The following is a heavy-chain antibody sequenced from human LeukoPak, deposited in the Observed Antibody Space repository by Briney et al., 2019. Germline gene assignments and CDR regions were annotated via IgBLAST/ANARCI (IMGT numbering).Heavy chain of an antibody. CDR3: ARVGPRMAVAGTGYFDY. CDR1: GYTFTSYY. J-gene: IGHJ4*02. V-gene: IGHV1-46*01. Sequence: ASVKVSCKASGYTFTSYYMHWVRQAPGQGLEWMGIINPSGGSTSYAQKFQGRVTMTRDTSTSTVYMELSSLRSEDTAVYYCARVGPRMAVAGTGYFDYWGQGTLVTVSS. D-gene: IGHD6-19*01. CDR2: INPSGGST.